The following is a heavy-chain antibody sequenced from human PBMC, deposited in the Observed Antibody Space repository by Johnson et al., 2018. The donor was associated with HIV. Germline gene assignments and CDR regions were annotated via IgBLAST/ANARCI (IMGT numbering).Heavy chain of an antibody. D-gene: IGHD6-13*01. J-gene: IGHJ3*01. V-gene: IGHV3-49*04. CDR2: ITSTADGGTT. CDR3: ISPERAAAGFLT. Sequence: VQLVESGGGLVQPGGSLRLSCAASGFTFSSYWMSWVRQAPGKGLEWIGFITSTADGGTTQYAASVRGRFTISRDDSKSIAYLQMNSLKAEDTAVYYCISPERAAAGFLTWGQGAMVTVSS. CDR1: GFTFSSYW.